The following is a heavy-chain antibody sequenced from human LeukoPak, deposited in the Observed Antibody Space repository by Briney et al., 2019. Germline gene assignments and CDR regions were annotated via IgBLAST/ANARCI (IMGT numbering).Heavy chain of an antibody. Sequence: SETLSLTCAVYGGSFSGYYWSWIRQPPGKGLEWLGEINHSGSTNYNPSLKSRVTMSVDTSKNQFSLKLSSVTAADTAVYYCARDGRWLNLGGYFDYWGQGTLVTVSS. J-gene: IGHJ4*02. V-gene: IGHV4-34*01. D-gene: IGHD5-24*01. CDR2: INHSGST. CDR3: ARDGRWLNLGGYFDY. CDR1: GGSFSGYY.